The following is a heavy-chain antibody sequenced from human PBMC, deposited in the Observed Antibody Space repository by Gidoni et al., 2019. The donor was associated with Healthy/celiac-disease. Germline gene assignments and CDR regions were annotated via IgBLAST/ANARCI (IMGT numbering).Heavy chain of an antibody. D-gene: IGHD1-26*01. CDR3: ATSGSDSGFDY. J-gene: IGHJ4*02. V-gene: IGHV3-9*01. Sequence: EVQLVESGGGLVQPGRSLRLSCAASGFTFDDYAMHWVRQAPGKGLEWVSGISWNSGSIGYADSVKGRFTISRDNAKNSLYLQMNSLRAEDTALYYCATSGSDSGFDYWGQGTLVTVSS. CDR1: GFTFDDYA. CDR2: ISWNSGSI.